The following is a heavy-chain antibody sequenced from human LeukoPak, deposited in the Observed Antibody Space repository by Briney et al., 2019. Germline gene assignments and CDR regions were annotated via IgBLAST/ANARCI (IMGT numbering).Heavy chain of an antibody. D-gene: IGHD1-26*01. Sequence: GGSLRLSCAASGFTFSSYAMSWVRQAPGKGLEWVSAISGSGVSTYYADSVKGRFTISRDISKNTLNLQMNSLRAEDTAVYYCAKDSHSGTYFDSWGRGTLVTVSS. CDR3: AKDSHSGTYFDS. J-gene: IGHJ4*02. CDR2: ISGSGVST. CDR1: GFTFSSYA. V-gene: IGHV3-23*01.